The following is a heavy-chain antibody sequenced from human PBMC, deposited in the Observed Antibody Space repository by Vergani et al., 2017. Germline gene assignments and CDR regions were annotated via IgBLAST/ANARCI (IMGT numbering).Heavy chain of an antibody. CDR2: ISYDGSNK. Sequence: QVQLVESGGGVVQPGRSLRLSCAASGFTFSSYGMHWVRQAPGKGLEWVAVISYDGSNKYYADSVKGRFTISRDNSKNTLYLQMNSLRAEDTAVYYCAKDTRGVATRYYYYGMDVWGQGTRVTVSS. J-gene: IGHJ6*02. V-gene: IGHV3-30*18. CDR3: AKDTRGVATRYYYYGMDV. CDR1: GFTFSSYG. D-gene: IGHD5-12*01.